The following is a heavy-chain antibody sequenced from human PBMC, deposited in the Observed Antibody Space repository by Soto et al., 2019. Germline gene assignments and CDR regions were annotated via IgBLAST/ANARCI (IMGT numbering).Heavy chain of an antibody. Sequence: PGGSLRLSCGVSGFTVTSNGVSWVRQAPGKGLEWVSAISPNGQGIWYADSVKGRFTVSRDNSKNTLYLQMNSLRAEDTAVYYCAKVGSYYYDSSGYYLGDHFDYWGQGTLVTVSS. CDR1: GFTVTSNG. J-gene: IGHJ4*02. V-gene: IGHV3-23*01. D-gene: IGHD3-22*01. CDR3: AKVGSYYYDSSGYYLGDHFDY. CDR2: ISPNGQGI.